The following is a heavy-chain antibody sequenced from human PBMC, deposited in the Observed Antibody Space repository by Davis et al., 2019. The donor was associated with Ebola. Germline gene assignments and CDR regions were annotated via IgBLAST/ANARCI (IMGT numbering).Heavy chain of an antibody. CDR1: GFTFSSYW. Sequence: HTGGSLRLSCAASGFTFSSYWMHWVRQAPGKGLVWVSRINSDGSSTSYADSVKGRFTISRDNSKNTLYLQMNSLRAEDTAVYYCAKLLGSYYGDYAYWGQGTLVTVSS. CDR2: INSDGSST. CDR3: AKLLGSYYGDYAY. J-gene: IGHJ4*02. D-gene: IGHD4-17*01. V-gene: IGHV3-74*01.